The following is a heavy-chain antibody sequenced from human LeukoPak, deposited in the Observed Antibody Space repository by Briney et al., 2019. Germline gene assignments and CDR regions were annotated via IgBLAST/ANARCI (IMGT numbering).Heavy chain of an antibody. D-gene: IGHD3-22*01. CDR3: ARISSDSISYYDH. Sequence: GGSLRLSCAASGFTFSSYWMHWVRQAPGKGLVWVSRIQSDGSSTTYADSVKGRFTISRDNAKNTVYLQMNSLRAEDTAVYYCARISSDSISYYDHWGQGTLVTVSS. CDR2: IQSDGSST. CDR1: GFTFSSYW. V-gene: IGHV3-74*01. J-gene: IGHJ4*02.